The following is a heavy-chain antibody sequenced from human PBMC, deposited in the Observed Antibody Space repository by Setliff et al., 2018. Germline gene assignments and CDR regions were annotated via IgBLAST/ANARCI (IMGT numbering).Heavy chain of an antibody. Sequence: KASETLSLTCTVSGGFIRDYYWNWIRQSPGKGLEWIGYIYYRGTTNYNSSLKSRVTISIDMSKNQFSLKLSSATAADTAVYFCAAVGIDAGGGWFDPWGHGIPVTVS. CDR1: GGFIRDYY. CDR2: IYYRGTT. CDR3: AAVGIDAGGGWFDP. V-gene: IGHV4-59*01. J-gene: IGHJ5*02. D-gene: IGHD1-26*01.